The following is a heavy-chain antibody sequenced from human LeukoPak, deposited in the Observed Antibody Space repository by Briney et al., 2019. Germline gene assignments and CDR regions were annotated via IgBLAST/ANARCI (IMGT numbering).Heavy chain of an antibody. V-gene: IGHV4-39*01. CDR3: ARQEILWGSGSY. CDR1: GGSISSSSYY. CDR2: IYYSGST. J-gene: IGHJ4*02. D-gene: IGHD1-26*01. Sequence: PSETLSLTCTVSGGSISSSSYYWGWIRQPPGKGLEWIGSIYYSGSTHYNPSLKSRVTISVDTSKNQFSLKLSSVTAADTAVYYCARQEILWGSGSYWGQGTLVTVSS.